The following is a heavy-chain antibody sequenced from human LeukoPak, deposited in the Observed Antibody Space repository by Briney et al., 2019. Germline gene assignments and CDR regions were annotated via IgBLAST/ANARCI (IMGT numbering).Heavy chain of an antibody. CDR3: AKDGGLWVSAHWGDS. CDR2: INHNGNVN. Sequence: GGSLRLSCAASGFTFSSYWMNWARQAPGKGLEWVASINHNGNVNYYVDSVKGRFTISRDNAKNTLYLQMNSLRAEDTAVYYCAKDGGLWVSAHWGDSWGRGTLVTVSS. J-gene: IGHJ4*02. V-gene: IGHV3-7*03. D-gene: IGHD7-27*01. CDR1: GFTFSSYW.